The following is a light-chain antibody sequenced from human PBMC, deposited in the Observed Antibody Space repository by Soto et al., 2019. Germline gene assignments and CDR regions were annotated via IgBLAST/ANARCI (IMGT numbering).Light chain of an antibody. V-gene: IGKV1-39*01. CDR3: QQSFSTPRT. J-gene: IGKJ1*01. Sequence: IQMTQSPSTLCASVGDTVTLACRASQSISVSLAWYQQKPGKAPNLLIYDASTLQGGVPSRFSGSGSGTDFTLTISSLQPEDFGTYYCQQSFSTPRTFGQGTKVDIK. CDR1: QSISVS. CDR2: DAS.